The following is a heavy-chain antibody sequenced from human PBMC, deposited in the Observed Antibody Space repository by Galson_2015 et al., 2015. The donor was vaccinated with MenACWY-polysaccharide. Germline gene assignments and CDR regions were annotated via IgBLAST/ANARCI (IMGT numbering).Heavy chain of an antibody. J-gene: IGHJ5*02. Sequence: SLRLSCAASGFTFSSYSMNWVRQAPGKGLEWVSSISSSSSYIYYADSVKGRFTISRDNSKNTLYLQMNSLRAEDTAVYYCARDPVWVPKIYHWGQGTLVPVSS. V-gene: IGHV3-21*01. D-gene: IGHD3-16*01. CDR1: GFTFSSYS. CDR2: ISSSSSYI. CDR3: ARDPVWVPKIYH.